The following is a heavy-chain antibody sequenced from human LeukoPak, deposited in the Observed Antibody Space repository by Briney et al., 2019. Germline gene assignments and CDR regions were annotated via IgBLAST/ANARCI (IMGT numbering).Heavy chain of an antibody. Sequence: PSETLSLTCTVSGYSISSGYYWGWIRQPPGKGLEWIGSIHHSGSTYYNPSLKSRVTISVDTSKNQFSLKLSSVTAADTAVYYCARPHDFWSGYYEYWGQGTLVTVSS. CDR1: GYSISSGYY. CDR3: ARPHDFWSGYYEY. J-gene: IGHJ4*02. CDR2: IHHSGST. D-gene: IGHD3-3*01. V-gene: IGHV4-38-2*02.